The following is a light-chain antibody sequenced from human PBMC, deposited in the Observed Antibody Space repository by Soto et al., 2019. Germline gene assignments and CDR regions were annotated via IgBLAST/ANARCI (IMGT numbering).Light chain of an antibody. CDR2: ETS. J-gene: IGKJ2*01. Sequence: IQMTQSPSSLSASVGDRVTITCRASQSLSSRFTWCQQKPREDPKLLIYETSSLHSGVPSRFSGSGCDTDFTLTIISRQPEDFATYYCQQSFSRPYTFGQGTKLEIK. V-gene: IGKV1-39*01. CDR1: QSLSSR. CDR3: QQSFSRPYT.